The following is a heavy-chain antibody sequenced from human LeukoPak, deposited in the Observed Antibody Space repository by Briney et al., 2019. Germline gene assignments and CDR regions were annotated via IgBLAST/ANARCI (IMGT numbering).Heavy chain of an antibody. D-gene: IGHD6-13*01. CDR1: GYTFTTYA. V-gene: IGHV7-4-1*02. CDR3: AKEGQYSSSWYLGY. J-gene: IGHJ4*02. Sequence: ASVKVSCKASGYTFTTYAMNWVRQAPGQGLEWMGWINTNTGNPTYAQGFTGRFVFSLDTSVSTAYLQISSLKAEDAAVYYCAKEGQYSSSWYLGYWGQGTLVTVSS. CDR2: INTNTGNP.